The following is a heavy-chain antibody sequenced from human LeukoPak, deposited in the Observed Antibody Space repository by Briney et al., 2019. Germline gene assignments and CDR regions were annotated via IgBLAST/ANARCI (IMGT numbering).Heavy chain of an antibody. V-gene: IGHV4-59*01. J-gene: IGHJ3*02. CDR1: SGTICSYH. CDR3: ARGRRRKAEADDSFDI. D-gene: IGHD6-13*01. Sequence: SETLSLTCTGSSGTICSYHWGWIRQPPGKGRVWIGYTYYSGRTNYNPSFKSRFTLSVDTSQNQFSVKLRSVTAADTAVYYCARGRRRKAEADDSFDIWGQGTVVSVSS. CDR2: TYYSGRT.